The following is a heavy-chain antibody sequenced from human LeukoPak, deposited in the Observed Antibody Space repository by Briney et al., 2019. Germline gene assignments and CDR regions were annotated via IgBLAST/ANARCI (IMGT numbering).Heavy chain of an antibody. CDR3: AKDSGSPWIQLWLRS. CDR1: GFTFSSYG. J-gene: IGHJ4*02. CDR2: ISYDGSNK. V-gene: IGHV3-30*18. D-gene: IGHD5-18*01. Sequence: GRSLRLSCAASGFTFSSYGMHWVRQAPGKGLEWVAVISYDGSNKYYADSVKGRFTISRDNSKNTLYLQINSLRAEDTAVYYCAKDSGSPWIQLWLRSWGQGTLVTVSS.